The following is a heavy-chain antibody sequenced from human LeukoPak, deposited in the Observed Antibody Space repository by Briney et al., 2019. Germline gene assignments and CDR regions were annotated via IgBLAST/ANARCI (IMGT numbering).Heavy chain of an antibody. CDR2: IYYSGST. V-gene: IGHV4-39*01. Sequence: ASETLPLTCTVSGGSISSSSYYWGWIRQPPGKGLEWIGSIYYSGSTYYNPSLKSRVTISVDTSKNQFSLKLSSVTAADTAVYYCARLASGSYFGYYYYMDVWGKGTTVTISS. CDR1: GGSISSSSYY. CDR3: ARLASGSYFGYYYYMDV. D-gene: IGHD1-26*01. J-gene: IGHJ6*03.